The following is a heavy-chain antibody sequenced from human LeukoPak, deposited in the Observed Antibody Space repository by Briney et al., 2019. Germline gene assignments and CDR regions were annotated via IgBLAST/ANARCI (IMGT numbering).Heavy chain of an antibody. CDR2: IEPGGSTK. CDR3: ARSWRAGDDY. V-gene: IGHV3-7*01. Sequence: GGSLRLSCAVSGFPFSSYWMSWVRQAPGKGLEWVAKIEPGGSTKYNVAPVRGGFTISSANAKNSLYLQMHTLSADDAAVYWCARSWRAGDDYWGQGTLVTVSS. CDR1: GFPFSSYW. D-gene: IGHD7-27*01. J-gene: IGHJ4*02.